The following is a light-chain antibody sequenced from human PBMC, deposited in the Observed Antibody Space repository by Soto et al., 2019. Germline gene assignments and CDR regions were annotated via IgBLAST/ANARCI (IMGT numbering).Light chain of an antibody. V-gene: IGKV3-15*01. CDR1: QSVSSD. CDR3: QQYNNWPRT. CDR2: GAS. Sequence: EIMMTQSPATLSVSPGERATLFCRASQSVSSDLAWYQQKPGQAPSLLIYGASTRATAIPARFSGSGSGTEFTLTISSLQSEDFALYYCQQYNNWPRTFGRGTKVEIK. J-gene: IGKJ1*01.